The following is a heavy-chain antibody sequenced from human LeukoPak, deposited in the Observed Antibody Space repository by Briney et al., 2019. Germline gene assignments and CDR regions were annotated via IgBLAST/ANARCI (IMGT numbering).Heavy chain of an antibody. J-gene: IGHJ4*02. D-gene: IGHD1/OR15-1a*01. V-gene: IGHV4-34*01. CDR1: GGSFSGYY. CDR2: INHSGST. Sequence: SETLSLTCAVYGGSFSGYYWSWIRQPPGKGLEWIGEINHSGSTNYNPSPKSRVTISVDTSKNQFSLKLSSVTAADTAVYYCARMAGTGTPYRGNFDYWGQGTLVTVSS. CDR3: ARMAGTGTPYRGNFDY.